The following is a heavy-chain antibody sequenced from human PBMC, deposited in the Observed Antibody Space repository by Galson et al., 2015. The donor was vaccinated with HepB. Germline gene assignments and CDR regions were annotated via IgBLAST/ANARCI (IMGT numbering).Heavy chain of an antibody. CDR2: ISSSSSYI. CDR1: GFTFSSYS. CDR3: ARDRLATDAFDI. D-gene: IGHD2-21*01. Sequence: SLRLSCAASGFTFSSYSMNWVRQAPGKGLEWVSSISSSSSYIYYADSVKGRFTISRDNAKNSLYLQMNSLRAEDTAVYYCARDRLATDAFDIWGQGTMVTVSS. V-gene: IGHV3-21*01. J-gene: IGHJ3*02.